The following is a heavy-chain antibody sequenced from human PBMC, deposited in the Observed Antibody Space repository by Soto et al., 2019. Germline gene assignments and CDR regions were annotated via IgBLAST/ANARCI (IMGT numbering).Heavy chain of an antibody. V-gene: IGHV2-5*02. D-gene: IGHD3-3*01. CDR3: AHRVLRTVFGLVTTTAIYFDF. J-gene: IGHJ4*02. Sequence: GPAQVKPRQTLTLTCTFSGFSLTTSGVGVGWIRQSPGRAPEWLALIYWDDDKRYSTSLKSRLTIPKDASKNQVVLTMADLDPADTATYYCAHRVLRTVFGLVTTTAIYFDFWGQGTPVAVSS. CDR2: IYWDDDK. CDR1: GFSLTTSGVG.